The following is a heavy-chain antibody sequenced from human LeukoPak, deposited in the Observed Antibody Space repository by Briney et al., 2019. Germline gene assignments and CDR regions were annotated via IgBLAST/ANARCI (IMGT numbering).Heavy chain of an antibody. CDR3: AKLPQAAGDQEYIDI. J-gene: IGHJ6*03. CDR2: IDASDGYT. V-gene: IGHV3-23*01. CDR1: GFTFSSYG. Sequence: GGSVSHSCAASGFTFSSYGMSWVRQAPGKGPEWVSAIDASDGYTYYADSGKGRFTISRTNSKNTLSLKMNSLRAEDTAVYYCAKLPQAAGDQEYIDIWGTGAPVSVSS. D-gene: IGHD2-21*02.